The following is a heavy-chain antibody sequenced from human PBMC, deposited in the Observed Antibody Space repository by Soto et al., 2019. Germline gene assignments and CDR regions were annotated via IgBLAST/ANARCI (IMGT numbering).Heavy chain of an antibody. V-gene: IGHV1-69*13. J-gene: IGHJ4*02. Sequence: SVKVCSKSSAGPFNTYTLSLVRLAPGQGLEWMGSIIPIFGTANYAPRFQGRLSITADQSATTTYMELTSLTSEDTAFYYCGRIHRSSFPTSDPLDNWGQGTMVPVSS. CDR3: GRIHRSSFPTSDPLDN. CDR1: AGPFNTYT. CDR2: IIPIFGTA.